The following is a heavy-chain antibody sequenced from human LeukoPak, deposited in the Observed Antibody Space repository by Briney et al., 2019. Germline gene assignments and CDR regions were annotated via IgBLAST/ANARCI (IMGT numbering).Heavy chain of an antibody. V-gene: IGHV3-23*01. Sequence: GGSLRLSCVVSGFTFSNNGMSWVRQAPGKGLEWASGLSGTGSSVYYADSVRGRFTISRDNSRNTLYLQLDSLRADDTAVYFCVKGLNWFDPWGQGTLVTVSS. J-gene: IGHJ5*02. CDR2: LSGTGSSV. CDR1: GFTFSNNG. CDR3: VKGLNWFDP. D-gene: IGHD4-11*01.